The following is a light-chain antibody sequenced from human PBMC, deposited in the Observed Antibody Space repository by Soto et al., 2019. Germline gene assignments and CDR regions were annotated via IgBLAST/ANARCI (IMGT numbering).Light chain of an antibody. J-gene: IGLJ1*01. CDR2: EGN. V-gene: IGLV2-23*01. Sequence: QSALTQPASVSGSPGQSITISCTGASSELGSYNLVSWYQQHPGKAPKFMIHEGNKRPSGVSHRFSGSMSGNTASLTISGLLAEDEAVYYCCSLVGSGTFYVFRNGTKVTVL. CDR1: SSELGSYNL. CDR3: CSLVGSGTFYV.